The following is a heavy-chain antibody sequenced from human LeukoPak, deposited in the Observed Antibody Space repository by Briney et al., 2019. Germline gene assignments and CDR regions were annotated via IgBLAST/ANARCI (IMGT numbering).Heavy chain of an antibody. V-gene: IGHV4-61*02. J-gene: IGHJ4*02. CDR2: IYTSGNT. CDR3: ARHNRFRWGSGIAVAPTRGFDY. D-gene: IGHD6-19*01. CDR1: GGSISSGSYY. Sequence: SLTLSLTCTVSGGSISSGSYYWSWIRQPAGKGLEWIGRIYTSGNTNYNPSLKSRVTISLDTSKNQFSLKLSSVTAADTAVYYCARHNRFRWGSGIAVAPTRGFDYWGQGTLVTVSS.